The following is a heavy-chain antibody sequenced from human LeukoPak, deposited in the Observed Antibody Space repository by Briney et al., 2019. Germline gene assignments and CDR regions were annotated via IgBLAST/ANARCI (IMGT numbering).Heavy chain of an antibody. V-gene: IGHV3-11*01. CDR1: GFTFSDYY. D-gene: IGHD3-10*01. CDR3: ARVIYSYYGSGSYPFYFDY. Sequence: GGSLRLSCAASGFTFSDYYMSWIRQAPGKGLEWVSYISSSGSTIYYADSVKGRFTMSRDNAKNSLYLQMNSLRAEDTAVYYCARVIYSYYGSGSYPFYFDYWGQGTLVTVSS. CDR2: ISSSGSTI. J-gene: IGHJ4*02.